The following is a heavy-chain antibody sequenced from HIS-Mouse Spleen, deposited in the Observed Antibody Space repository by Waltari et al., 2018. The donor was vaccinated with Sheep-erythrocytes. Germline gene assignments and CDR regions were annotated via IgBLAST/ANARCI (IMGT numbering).Heavy chain of an antibody. Sequence: EVQLVESGGGLVQPGGSLRLSCAASGFTFSSYWMHWVRQAPGKGLGWGARIKSDGSRTSYADSVKGRFTISRDNAKNTLYLKMNSLRAEETAVYYCARSDIRSSGWLDYWGQGTLGTVSS. CDR2: IKSDGSRT. CDR1: GFTFSSYW. CDR3: ARSDIRSSGWLDY. J-gene: IGHJ4*02. D-gene: IGHD6-19*01. V-gene: IGHV3-74*01.